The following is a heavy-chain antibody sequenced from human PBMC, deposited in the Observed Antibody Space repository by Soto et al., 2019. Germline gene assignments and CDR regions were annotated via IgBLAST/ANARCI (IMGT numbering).Heavy chain of an antibody. J-gene: IGHJ6*02. CDR2: ITSSGSTI. D-gene: IGHD6-13*01. CDR3: ARDRSSSWYGRGYHYYGMDV. Sequence: QVQLVESGGGLVKPGGSLRLSCAASGFTFSDYYMSWIRQAPGKGLEYVSYITSSGSTIYYADSVKGRFTISRDNAKNSLYLQMNSLRAEDTAVYYCARDRSSSWYGRGYHYYGMDVWGQGTTVTVSS. V-gene: IGHV3-11*01. CDR1: GFTFSDYY.